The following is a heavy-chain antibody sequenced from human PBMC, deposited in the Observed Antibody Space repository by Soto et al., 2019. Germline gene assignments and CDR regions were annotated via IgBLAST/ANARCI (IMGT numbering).Heavy chain of an antibody. CDR3: ARDDMGTNGSGMNV. Sequence: QVQLVQYGAEVKNHGSSVKVSCKTSGVTFGNDAISWVRQAPGQGLECMGGIIPIYGTTHYAQKLQARLKLTADQSTDTAYMELRSLRSNDKCVYYCARDDMGTNGSGMNVCGKGTTVPVPS. D-gene: IGHD7-27*01. J-gene: IGHJ6*04. CDR1: GVTFGNDA. V-gene: IGHV1-69*01. CDR2: IIPIYGTT.